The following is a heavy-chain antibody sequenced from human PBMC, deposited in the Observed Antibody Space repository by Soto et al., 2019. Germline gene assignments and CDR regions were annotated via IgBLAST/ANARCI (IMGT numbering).Heavy chain of an antibody. V-gene: IGHV1-3*01. J-gene: IGHJ6*02. D-gene: IGHD2-8*01. CDR2: INAGNGNT. CDR3: ARALRYCTNGVCSYLYYYYGMDV. CDR1: GYTFTSYA. Sequence: SVKGSCKASGYTFTSYAMHWGRQAPVQRLEWMGWINAGNGNTKYSQKFQGRVTITRDTSASTAYMELSSLRSEDTAVYYCARALRYCTNGVCSYLYYYYGMDVWGQGTTVTVSS.